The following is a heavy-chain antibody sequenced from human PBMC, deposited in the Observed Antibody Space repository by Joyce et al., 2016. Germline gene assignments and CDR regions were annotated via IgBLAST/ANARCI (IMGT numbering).Heavy chain of an antibody. CDR3: VVGDRGIEYFDY. V-gene: IGHV4-39*01. D-gene: IGHD3-16*01. J-gene: IGHJ4*02. Sequence: QPQLHESGPGLVKPSETLSLSCSVSGGSMRMSTYYLVWIRQPPGKGLEWIGSIFYSVSTYYNPSLKSRGTIAVDTSKNQFSLKMNSVTAADAALYYWVVGDRGIEYFDYWGRGTLVTVSS. CDR2: IFYSVST. CDR1: GGSMRMSTYY.